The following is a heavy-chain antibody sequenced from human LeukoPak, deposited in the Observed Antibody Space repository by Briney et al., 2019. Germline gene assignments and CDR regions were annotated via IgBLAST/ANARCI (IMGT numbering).Heavy chain of an antibody. Sequence: SGTLSLTCAVSGGSLSSSNWWSWVRQPPGKGLEWIGEIYHSGSTNYNPSLKSRVTISVDKSKNQFSLKPSSVTAADTAVYYCARDSRDSGYDAFDYWGQGTLVTVSS. J-gene: IGHJ4*02. CDR1: GGSLSSSNW. V-gene: IGHV4-4*02. CDR2: IYHSGST. CDR3: ARDSRDSGYDAFDY. D-gene: IGHD5-12*01.